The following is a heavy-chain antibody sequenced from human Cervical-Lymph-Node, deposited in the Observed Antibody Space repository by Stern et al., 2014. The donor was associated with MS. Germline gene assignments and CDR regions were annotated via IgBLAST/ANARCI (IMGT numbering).Heavy chain of an antibody. CDR1: GFTFSNYG. Sequence: QDQLVESGGGVVQPGRSLRLSCAASGFTFSNYGMHWVRPAPGTGLERLAVIWYDGNKKYYAGSVKGRFTISRDNSKNTLFLQMSSLTAEDTALYYCARGNWNYEGMGYWGQGTLVTVSS. J-gene: IGHJ4*02. V-gene: IGHV3-33*01. D-gene: IGHD1-7*01. CDR2: IWYDGNKK. CDR3: ARGNWNYEGMGY.